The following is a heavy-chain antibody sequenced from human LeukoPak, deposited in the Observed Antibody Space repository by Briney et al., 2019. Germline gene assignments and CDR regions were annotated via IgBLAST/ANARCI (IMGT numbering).Heavy chain of an antibody. Sequence: PGGSLRLSCAAPGFTFSSYGMHWVRQAPGKGLEWVAVISYDGSNKYYADSVKGRFTISRDNSKNTLYLQMNSLRAEDTAVYYCRVEMATIRFDYWGQGTLVTVSS. J-gene: IGHJ4*02. D-gene: IGHD5-24*01. CDR1: GFTFSSYG. V-gene: IGHV3-30*03. CDR2: ISYDGSNK. CDR3: RVEMATIRFDY.